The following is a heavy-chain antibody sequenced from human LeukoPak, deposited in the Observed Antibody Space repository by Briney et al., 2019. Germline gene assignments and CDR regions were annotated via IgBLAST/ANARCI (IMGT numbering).Heavy chain of an antibody. CDR3: ARVTGVVNDY. J-gene: IGHJ4*02. D-gene: IGHD3-3*01. Sequence: ASVKVSCKASGYTFTSLYMHWVRQAPGQGLEWMGIIDPRGGSTSYALKFQGRVTMTRDTSTSTVYMELSSLRSEDTAVYYCARVTGVVNDYWGQGTLVTVSS. CDR1: GYTFTSLY. V-gene: IGHV1-46*01. CDR2: IDPRGGST.